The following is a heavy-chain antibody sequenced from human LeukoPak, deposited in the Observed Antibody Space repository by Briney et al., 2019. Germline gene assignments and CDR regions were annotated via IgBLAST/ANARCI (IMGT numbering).Heavy chain of an antibody. CDR3: ARVLHAPKFIDS. CDR2: VFQLQTIHT. J-gene: IGHJ4*02. CDR1: GSSITSTYY. V-gene: IGHV4-38-2*02. Sequence: SETLSLTCTVSGSSITSTYYWAWFRQPPGKGLEGIATVFQLQTIHTFYNPSLQSRVTMSLDTSHNHFSLNLPSVTAADTALYFCARVLHAPKFIDSWGQGTLVTVSS. D-gene: IGHD2-8*01.